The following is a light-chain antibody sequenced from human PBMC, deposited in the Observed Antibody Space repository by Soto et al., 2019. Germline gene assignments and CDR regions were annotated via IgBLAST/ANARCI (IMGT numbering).Light chain of an antibody. CDR2: DAP. CDR1: QTVSSN. Sequence: IVLTQSPSTLSLYPGERATLSCRASQTVSSNLAWYQQKPGQAPMLLIYDAPKGATGIPARSSGSGSGTDLTLPISSLEPEDFAVYYCQQRSKGTVGQGPKVE. J-gene: IGKJ1*01. CDR3: QQRSKGT. V-gene: IGKV3-11*01.